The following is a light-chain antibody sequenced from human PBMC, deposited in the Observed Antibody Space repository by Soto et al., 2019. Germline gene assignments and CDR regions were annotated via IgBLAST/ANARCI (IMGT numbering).Light chain of an antibody. J-gene: IGKJ3*01. CDR3: QQLNGYPRFT. CDR1: QDIGSY. V-gene: IGKV1-9*01. CDR2: AAS. Sequence: DIQLTQSPSFLSASVGDRVTITCRASQDIGSYLAWYQQKPGKAPKLLIYAASTLHSGVSSRFSGGGTGTEFTLTINGLQPEDFATYYCQQLNGYPRFTFGPGTKVDIK.